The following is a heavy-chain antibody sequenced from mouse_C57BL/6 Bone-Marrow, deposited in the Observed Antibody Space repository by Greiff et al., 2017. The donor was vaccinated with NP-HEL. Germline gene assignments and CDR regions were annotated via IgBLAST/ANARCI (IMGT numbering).Heavy chain of an antibody. CDR2: ISDGGSYT. D-gene: IGHD2-1*01. J-gene: IGHJ4*01. Sequence: EVMLVESGGGLVKPGGSLKLSCAASGFTFSSYAMSWVRQTPEKRLEWVATISDGGSYTYYPDNVKGRFTISRDNAKNNLYLQMSHLKSEDTAMYYCARDQDYGNWSAMDYWGQGTSVTVSS. CDR3: ARDQDYGNWSAMDY. CDR1: GFTFSSYA. V-gene: IGHV5-4*01.